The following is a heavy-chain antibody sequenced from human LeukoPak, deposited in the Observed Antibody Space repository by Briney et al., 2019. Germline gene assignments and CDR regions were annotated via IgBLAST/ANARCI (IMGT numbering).Heavy chain of an antibody. CDR1: GFTFSAYP. CDR2: ISGSGDII. V-gene: IGHV3-48*04. J-gene: IGHJ4*02. D-gene: IGHD6-13*01. CDR3: ARDMTITGADDY. Sequence: PGGSLRLSCTASGFTFSAYPMTWVRQAPGKGLEWASYISGSGDIIYYADSVKGRFTISRDNAKNSLYLQMDSLRAEDTAIYYCARDMTITGADDYWGQGTLVTVSS.